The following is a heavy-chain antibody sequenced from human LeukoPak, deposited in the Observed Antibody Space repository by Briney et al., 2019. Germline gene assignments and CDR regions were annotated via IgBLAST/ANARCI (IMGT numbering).Heavy chain of an antibody. CDR2: IYYSGST. CDR3: ARGLVGATYYYYYMDV. J-gene: IGHJ6*03. D-gene: IGHD1-26*01. CDR1: GGSISSYY. Sequence: PSETPSLTCTVSGGSISSYYWSWIRQPPGKGLEWIGYIYYSGSTNYNPSLKSRVTISVDTSKNQFSLKLSSVTAADTAVYYCARGLVGATYYYYYMDVWGKGTTVTVSS. V-gene: IGHV4-59*01.